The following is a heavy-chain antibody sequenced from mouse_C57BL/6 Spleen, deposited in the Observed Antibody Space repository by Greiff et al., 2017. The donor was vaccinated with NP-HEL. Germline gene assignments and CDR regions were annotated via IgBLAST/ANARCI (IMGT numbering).Heavy chain of an antibody. V-gene: IGHV1-52*01. J-gene: IGHJ3*01. CDR3: ARHYYGYDEETWFAY. Sequence: QVQLQQPGAELVRPGSSVKLSCKASGYTFTSYWMHWVKQRPIQGLEWIGNIDPSDSETHYNQKFKDKATLTVDKSSSTAYMQLSSLTSEDSAVYYCARHYYGYDEETWFAYWGQGTLVTVSA. CDR1: GYTFTSYW. CDR2: IDPSDSET. D-gene: IGHD2-2*01.